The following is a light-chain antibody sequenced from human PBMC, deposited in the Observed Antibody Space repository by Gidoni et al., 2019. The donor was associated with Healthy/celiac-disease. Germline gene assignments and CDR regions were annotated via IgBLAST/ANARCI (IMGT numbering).Light chain of an antibody. J-gene: IGKJ2*04. CDR1: QSVLYSSNNKNY. CDR2: WAS. CDR3: QKYYSTPCS. V-gene: IGKV4-1*01. Sequence: DIVMTQSPDSLAVSLGERATINCKSSQSVLYSSNNKNYLAWYQQKPGQPPKLLIYWASTRESGVPDRFSGSGSGTDVTLTISSLQAEDVAVYYCQKYYSTPCSFGQGTKLEIK.